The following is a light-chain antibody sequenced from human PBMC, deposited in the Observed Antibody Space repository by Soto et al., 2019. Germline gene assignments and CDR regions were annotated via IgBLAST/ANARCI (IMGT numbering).Light chain of an antibody. CDR2: AVS. Sequence: QSALTQPASVSGSPGQSITISCTGTSSDVGLYDYVSWYQQHPGKAPQLMIYAVSNRPSGVSNRFSASKSGNTASLFISGLQAEDEADYYCSSYTSSSVYVFGTGTKVTVL. CDR3: SSYTSSSVYV. V-gene: IGLV2-14*01. J-gene: IGLJ1*01. CDR1: SSDVGLYDY.